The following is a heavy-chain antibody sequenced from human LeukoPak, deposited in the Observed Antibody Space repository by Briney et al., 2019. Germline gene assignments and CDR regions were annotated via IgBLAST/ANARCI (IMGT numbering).Heavy chain of an antibody. Sequence: GGSLRLSCAASGFTFSSNYMSWVRQAPGKGLEWVSVIYSGGSAYYSDSVKGRFTISRDNSKNTLYLQMNSLRAEDTAVYYCARVAWELLGFDYWGQGTLVTVSS. CDR3: ARVAWELLGFDY. V-gene: IGHV3-53*01. CDR2: IYSGGSA. CDR1: GFTFSSNY. D-gene: IGHD1-26*01. J-gene: IGHJ4*02.